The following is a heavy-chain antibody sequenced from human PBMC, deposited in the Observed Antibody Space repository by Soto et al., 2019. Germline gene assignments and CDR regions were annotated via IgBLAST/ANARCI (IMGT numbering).Heavy chain of an antibody. D-gene: IGHD4-17*01. J-gene: IGHJ4*02. CDR2: ISYDGTNR. V-gene: IGHV3-30-3*01. CDR1: GLTFSNYA. Sequence: QVHLVESGGGVVQPGRSLRLSCAASGLTFSNYAMHWVRQAPGKGLEWVAFISYDGTNRCYPDSVKGRFTISRDTSKHTLYLQMNSLKTEDTAVYYCARESSSTVTTGGGGSAKDYWGQGTLVTVSS. CDR3: ARESSSTVTTGGGGSAKDY.